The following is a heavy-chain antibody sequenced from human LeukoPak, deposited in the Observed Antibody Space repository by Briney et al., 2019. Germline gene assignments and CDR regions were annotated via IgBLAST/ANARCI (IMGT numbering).Heavy chain of an antibody. Sequence: ASVKVSCKASGYTFTSYDINWVRQATGQGLEWMGWINPNSGGTNYAQKFQGRVTMTRDTSISTAYMELSRLRSDDTAVYYCAKDDYGDSGVFDPWGQGTLVTVSS. CDR3: AKDDYGDSGVFDP. CDR1: GYTFTSYD. V-gene: IGHV1-2*02. D-gene: IGHD4-17*01. J-gene: IGHJ5*02. CDR2: INPNSGGT.